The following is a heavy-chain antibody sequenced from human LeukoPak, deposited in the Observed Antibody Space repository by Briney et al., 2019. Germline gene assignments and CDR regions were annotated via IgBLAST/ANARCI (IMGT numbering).Heavy chain of an antibody. Sequence: SETLSLTCAVYGGSSSGYYWSWIRQPPGKGLEWIGEINHSGSTNYNPSLKSRVTISVDTSKNQFSLKLSSVTAADTAVYYCARHHDSSGYYSSRYYYYGMDVWGQGTTVTVSS. CDR3: ARHHDSSGYYSSRYYYYGMDV. CDR2: INHSGST. CDR1: GGSSSGYY. D-gene: IGHD3-22*01. J-gene: IGHJ6*02. V-gene: IGHV4-34*01.